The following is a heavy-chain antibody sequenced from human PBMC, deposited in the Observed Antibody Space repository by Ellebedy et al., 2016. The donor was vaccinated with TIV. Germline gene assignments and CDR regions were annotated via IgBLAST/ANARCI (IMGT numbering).Heavy chain of an antibody. D-gene: IGHD2-2*01. V-gene: IGHV3-21*01. J-gene: IGHJ4*02. CDR3: ASSLSGTMTRDY. CDR1: GFIFTDHR. Sequence: GESLKISCAASGFIFTDHRMHWVRQAPGKGLEWVSSISITSSYIYYADSVRGRFTISRDNAKNSLYLQMNSLRAEDTAVYYCASSLSGTMTRDYWGQGTLVTVSS. CDR2: ISITSSYI.